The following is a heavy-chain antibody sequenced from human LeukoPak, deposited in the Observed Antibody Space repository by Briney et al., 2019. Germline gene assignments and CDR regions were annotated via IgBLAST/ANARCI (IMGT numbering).Heavy chain of an antibody. CDR3: ARGSRPNLWLATDY. J-gene: IGHJ4*02. D-gene: IGHD6-19*01. CDR2: IWYDGSNK. V-gene: IGHV3-33*01. CDR1: GFTFSSYG. Sequence: GGSLRLSCAASGFTFSSYGMHWVRQAPGKGLEWVAVIWYDGSNKYYADSVKGRFTISRDNSKNTLYLQMNSLRAEDTAVYYCARGSRPNLWLATDYWGQGTLVTVSS.